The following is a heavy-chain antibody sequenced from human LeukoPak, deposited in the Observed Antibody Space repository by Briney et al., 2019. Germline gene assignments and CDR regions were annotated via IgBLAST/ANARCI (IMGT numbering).Heavy chain of an antibody. Sequence: GESLKISCKGSGYSFTSYWIGWVRQMPGKGLEWMGIIYPGDSDTRYSPSFQGQVTISADKSISTAYLQWSSLKASDTAMYYCARGPFCSGGNCATRAGPPTKFDYWGQGTLVTVSS. CDR2: IYPGDSDT. V-gene: IGHV5-51*01. CDR1: GYSFTSYW. J-gene: IGHJ4*02. D-gene: IGHD2-15*01. CDR3: ARGPFCSGGNCATRAGPPTKFDY.